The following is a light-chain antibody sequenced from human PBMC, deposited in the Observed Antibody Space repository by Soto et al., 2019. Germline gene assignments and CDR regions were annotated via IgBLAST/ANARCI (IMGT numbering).Light chain of an antibody. CDR3: HQRQSWPRT. J-gene: IGKJ1*01. CDR1: QRLSASD. CDR2: GVS. Sequence: EIVLTQSPGTLSLSPGQRATLSRRASQRLSASDIAWYQQKPGQDPKFLIYGVSSRATGIPDRFSGSGSGTEFTLTISSLQSEEFAVYDCHQRQSWPRTVGQGTKVDIK. V-gene: IGKV3-20*01.